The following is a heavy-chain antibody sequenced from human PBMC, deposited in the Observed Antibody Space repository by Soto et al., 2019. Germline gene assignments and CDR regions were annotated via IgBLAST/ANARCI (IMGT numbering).Heavy chain of an antibody. CDR2: FYYSGST. V-gene: IGHV4-39*01. D-gene: IGHD3-3*01. CDR1: GDSFSSSDNY. Sequence: PSETLSLTCTVSGDSFSSSDNYWGWIRQPPGKGLEWIGSFYYSGSTYYNPSLKSRVTMSVDTSQTQFSLKLSSVTAADTAVYYCARQDFWSGYYKWAFDYWGQGTLVTVSS. CDR3: ARQDFWSGYYKWAFDY. J-gene: IGHJ4*02.